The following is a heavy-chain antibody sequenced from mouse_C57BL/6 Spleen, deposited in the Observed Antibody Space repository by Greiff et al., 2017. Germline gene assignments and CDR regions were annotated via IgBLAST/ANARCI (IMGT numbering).Heavy chain of an antibody. CDR1: GFTFSSYA. CDR2: ISDGGSYT. CDR3: ARVGDYDGRDAMDY. V-gene: IGHV5-4*01. D-gene: IGHD2-4*01. Sequence: EVHLVESGGGLVKPGGSLKLSCAASGFTFSSYAMSWVRQTPEKRLEWVATISDGGSYTYYPDNVKGRFTISRDNAKNNLYLQMSHLKSEDTAMYYRARVGDYDGRDAMDYWGQGTSVTVSS. J-gene: IGHJ4*01.